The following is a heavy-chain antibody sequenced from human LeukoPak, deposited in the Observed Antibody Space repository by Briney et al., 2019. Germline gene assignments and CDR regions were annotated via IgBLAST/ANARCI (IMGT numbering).Heavy chain of an antibody. CDR3: ARQFVVVTAGIFWYDP. CDR2: IYPGDSDT. Sequence: GESLKISGKGSGYSFTSYWIGWVRQMPGKGLGWMGIIYPGDSDTRSSPSFQGQVTISADKSISTAYLQWSSLKTSDTAMYSCARQFVVVTAGIFWYDPQGQGTRVTVSS. J-gene: IGHJ5*02. CDR1: GYSFTSYW. D-gene: IGHD2-2*01. V-gene: IGHV5-51*01.